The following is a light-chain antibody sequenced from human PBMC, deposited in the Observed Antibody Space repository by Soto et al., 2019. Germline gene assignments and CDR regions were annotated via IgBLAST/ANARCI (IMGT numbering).Light chain of an antibody. CDR3: QQYSGYPFT. CDR2: KAS. J-gene: IGKJ3*01. Sequence: DIQMTQSPSTLSASVGDRVTITCRASQSISSWLAWYQQKPGKAPKLLIYKASSLASGVPSRFSGSGSGTEFTLTISSLQPYDFATYFCQQYSGYPFTFGPGTKVDIK. V-gene: IGKV1-5*03. CDR1: QSISSW.